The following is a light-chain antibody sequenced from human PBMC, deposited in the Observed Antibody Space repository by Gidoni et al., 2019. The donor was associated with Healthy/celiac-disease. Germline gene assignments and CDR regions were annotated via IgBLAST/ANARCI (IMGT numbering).Light chain of an antibody. CDR3: QAWDSSTLSVV. V-gene: IGLV3-1*01. CDR2: QDS. J-gene: IGLJ1*01. CDR1: KLGDKY. Sequence: SYELTQPPSVSVSPGQTASITCSGDKLGDKYACWYQQKPGQSPVLVIYQDSKRPSGIPERFSGSNSGNTATLTISGTQAMDEADYYCQAWDSSTLSVVFGTGTKVTVL.